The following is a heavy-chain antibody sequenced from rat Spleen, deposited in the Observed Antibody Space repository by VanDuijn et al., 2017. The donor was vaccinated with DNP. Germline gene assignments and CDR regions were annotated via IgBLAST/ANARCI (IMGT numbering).Heavy chain of an antibody. CDR1: GYTFTSYY. J-gene: IGHJ2*01. CDR2: INAGSGGT. D-gene: IGHD1-12*02. V-gene: IGHV1-43*01. CDR3: TRPNYDGNNYYSYYSDY. Sequence: QVQLQQSGAELAKPGSSVKISCKASGYTFTSYYISWIKQTTGQGLEYIGYINAGSGGTNYNEKFKGKATLTVDRSSSTAFMQLSSLTPDDSAVYYCTRPNYDGNNYYSYYSDYWGQGVMVTVSS.